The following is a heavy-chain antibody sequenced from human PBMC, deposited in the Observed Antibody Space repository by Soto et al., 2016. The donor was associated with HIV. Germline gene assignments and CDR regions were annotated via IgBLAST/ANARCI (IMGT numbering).Heavy chain of an antibody. Sequence: EVQLVESGGGLVKPGGSLRLSCAASGFTFSNAWMTWVRQAPGKGLEWVGRIKTKTDDETTGYAAPVKGRFTISRDDSKNTLYLQMNSLKTEDTAVYYCTTGTDRGLTYYYYYGMDVWGQGTSVTVSS. J-gene: IGHJ6*02. CDR3: TTGTDRGLTYYYYYGMDV. D-gene: IGHD2-21*02. CDR1: GFTFSNAW. CDR2: IKTKTDDETT. V-gene: IGHV3-15*01.